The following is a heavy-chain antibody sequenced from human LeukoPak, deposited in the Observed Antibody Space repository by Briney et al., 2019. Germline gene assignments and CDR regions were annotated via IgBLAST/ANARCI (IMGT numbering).Heavy chain of an antibody. CDR1: GFTFSSYS. Sequence: PGGSLRLSCAASGFTFSSYSMSRVRQAPGQGLEWIASISSRNSNIYYAEKVKGRFTISRDNSKSSVYLEMNSLRAEDTAVYYCARPRIYGDYPPGLFYYWGQGTLVTVSS. D-gene: IGHD4-17*01. V-gene: IGHV3-21*01. CDR2: ISSRNSNI. J-gene: IGHJ4*02. CDR3: ARPRIYGDYPPGLFYY.